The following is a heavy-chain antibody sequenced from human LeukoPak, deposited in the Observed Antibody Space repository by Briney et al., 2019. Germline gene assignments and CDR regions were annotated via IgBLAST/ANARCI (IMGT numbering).Heavy chain of an antibody. CDR1: GFTFSDYY. Sequence: GGSLRLSCAASGFTFSDYYMSWIRQAPGKGLEWVSYISSSGSTIYYADSVKGRFTISRDTAKNSLYMQMNSLRAEDTAVYYCARDHYYYGMDVWGQGTTVTVSS. CDR2: ISSSGSTI. CDR3: ARDHYYYGMDV. V-gene: IGHV3-11*01. J-gene: IGHJ6*02.